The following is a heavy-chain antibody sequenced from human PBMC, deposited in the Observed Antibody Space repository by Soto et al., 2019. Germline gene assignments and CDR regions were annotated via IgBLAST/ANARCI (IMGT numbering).Heavy chain of an antibody. CDR1: GYTFTGYY. Sequence: QVQLEQSGAEVQKPGASVKVSCKASGYTFTGYYMHWERQAPGQGHEWMGWINPNSGGTNYAQKFQGWVTMTRDASLSTAYRNMSRIRSAVTVVYYCAIGKLVKWAPKSFANPDYRGRGTLVTDSS. V-gene: IGHV1-2*04. CDR2: INPNSGGT. D-gene: IGHD1-26*01. CDR3: AIGKLVKWAPKSFANPDY. J-gene: IGHJ4*02.